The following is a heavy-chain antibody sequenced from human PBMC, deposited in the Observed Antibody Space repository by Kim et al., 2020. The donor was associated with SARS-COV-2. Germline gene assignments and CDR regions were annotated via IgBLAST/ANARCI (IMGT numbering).Heavy chain of an antibody. CDR3: ARSGSYPAP. Sequence: SYIYYADSVKCRFTISRDNAKNSLYLQMNSLRAEDTAVYYCARSGSYPAPWGQGTLVTVSS. V-gene: IGHV3-21*01. D-gene: IGHD1-26*01. J-gene: IGHJ5*02. CDR2: SYI.